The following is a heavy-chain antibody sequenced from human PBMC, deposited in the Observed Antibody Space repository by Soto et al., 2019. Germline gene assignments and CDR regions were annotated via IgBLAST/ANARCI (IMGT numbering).Heavy chain of an antibody. J-gene: IGHJ6*02. CDR1: RYSFTSYW. V-gene: IGHV5-51*01. CDR2: MYPGDSDI. Sequence: GESLKISCKGSRYSFTSYWIGWVRQMPGKGLEWMAIMYPGDSDIRYSPSFQGQVTISADKTISTAYLQRGSLNATDPAIYYCARGFGSNLGYDRDVWRQETTVTPSS. CDR3: ARGFGSNLGYDRDV. D-gene: IGHD3-10*01.